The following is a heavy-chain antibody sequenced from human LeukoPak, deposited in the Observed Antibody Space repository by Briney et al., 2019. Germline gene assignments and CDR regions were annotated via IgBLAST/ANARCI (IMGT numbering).Heavy chain of an antibody. CDR1: GFTFSSYS. J-gene: IGHJ4*02. CDR3: AKLSRNYFDY. CDR2: ISGSGGST. Sequence: GGSLRLSCAASGFTFSSYSMNWVRQAPGKGLEWVSAISGSGGSTYYADSVKGRFTISRDNSKNTLYLQMNSLRAEDTAVYYCAKLSRNYFDYWGQGTLVTVSS. V-gene: IGHV3-23*01. D-gene: IGHD3-16*02.